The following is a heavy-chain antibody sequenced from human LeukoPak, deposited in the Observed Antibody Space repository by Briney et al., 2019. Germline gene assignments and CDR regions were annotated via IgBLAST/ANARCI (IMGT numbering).Heavy chain of an antibody. CDR1: GFTFSDYY. CDR3: ARANDYDSSGYYIKELYYYYYMDV. Sequence: PGGSLRLSCAASGFTFSDYYMSWIRQAPGKELEWISYISSSGSTIYYADSVKGRFTISKDNAKNSLYLQMNSLRAEDTAVYYCARANDYDSSGYYIKELYYYYYMDVWGKGTTVTISS. J-gene: IGHJ6*03. V-gene: IGHV3-11*04. D-gene: IGHD3-22*01. CDR2: ISSSGSTI.